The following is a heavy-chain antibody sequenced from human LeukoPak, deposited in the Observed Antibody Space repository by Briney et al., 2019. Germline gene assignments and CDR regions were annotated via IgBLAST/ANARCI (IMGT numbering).Heavy chain of an antibody. Sequence: SETLSLTCAVYGGSFSGYYWSWIRQPPGKGLEWIGEINHSGSTNYNPSLKSRVTISVDTSKNQFSLKLSSVTAADTAVYYCARHQVVAGPIGDAFDIWGQGTMVTVSS. CDR1: GGSFSGYY. CDR3: ARHQVVAGPIGDAFDI. V-gene: IGHV4-34*01. CDR2: INHSGST. J-gene: IGHJ3*02. D-gene: IGHD2-2*01.